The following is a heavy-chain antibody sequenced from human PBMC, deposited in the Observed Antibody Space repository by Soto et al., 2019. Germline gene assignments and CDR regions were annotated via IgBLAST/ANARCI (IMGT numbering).Heavy chain of an antibody. J-gene: IGHJ1*01. CDR1: GFTFTLSG. Sequence: EVQLLESGGGLVQPGGSLRLSCAASGFTFTLSGMAWVRQAPGKGLEWVSGISAGGGATYYADSVKGRFTVSRDNSKNTLYLQINSLRPEDTAVYYCARGTTPPYCSSDCTFGSWGQGILVTVSS. D-gene: IGHD2-21*01. V-gene: IGHV3-23*01. CDR2: ISAGGGAT. CDR3: ARGTTPPYCSSDCTFGS.